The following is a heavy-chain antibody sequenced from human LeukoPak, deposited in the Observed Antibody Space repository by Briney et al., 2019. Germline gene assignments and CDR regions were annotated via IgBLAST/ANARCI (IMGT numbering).Heavy chain of an antibody. V-gene: IGHV4-59*01. CDR3: ARDRIAAAGTTYYYYYMDV. CDR1: GGSISSYY. D-gene: IGHD6-13*01. J-gene: IGHJ6*03. Sequence: SETLSLTCTVSGGSISSYYWSWIRQPPGKGLEWIGYIYYSGSTNYNPSLKSRVTISVDTSKNQFSLKLSSVTAADTAVYYCARDRIAAAGTTYYYYYMDVWGKGTTVTVSS. CDR2: IYYSGST.